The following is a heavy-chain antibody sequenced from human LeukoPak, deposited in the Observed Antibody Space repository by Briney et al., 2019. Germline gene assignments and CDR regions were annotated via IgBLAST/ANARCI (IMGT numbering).Heavy chain of an antibody. CDR1: GYTFTSYG. CDR2: IGAYNGNT. J-gene: IGHJ4*02. Sequence: ASVKVSCKASGYTFTSYGISWVRQAPGQGLEWMGWIGAYNGNTNYAQKLQGRVTMTTDTSTSTAYMELRSLRSDDTAVYYCARFILDIAAAGTGFDYWGQGTLVTVSS. D-gene: IGHD6-13*01. V-gene: IGHV1-18*01. CDR3: ARFILDIAAAGTGFDY.